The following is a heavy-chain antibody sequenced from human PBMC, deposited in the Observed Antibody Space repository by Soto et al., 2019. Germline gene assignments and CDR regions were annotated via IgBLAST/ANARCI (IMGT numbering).Heavy chain of an antibody. Sequence: GGSLRLSCAASGFTFSNYWMDWVRQAPGKGLEWVANINQDGSEKHYVDSVKGRFTISRDNAKNSLYLQMSSLTAEDSALYYCSTPLNYWGQGTLVTVSS. J-gene: IGHJ4*02. CDR3: STPLNY. CDR1: GFTFSNYW. CDR2: INQDGSEK. V-gene: IGHV3-7*01.